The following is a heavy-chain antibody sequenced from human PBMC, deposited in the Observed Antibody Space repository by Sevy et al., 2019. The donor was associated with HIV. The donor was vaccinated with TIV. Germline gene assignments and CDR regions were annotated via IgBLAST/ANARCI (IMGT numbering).Heavy chain of an antibody. D-gene: IGHD6-13*01. CDR2: ISGSGGST. Sequence: GGSLRLSCAASGFTFSSYAMSWVRQAPGKGLEWVSAISGSGGSTYYADSVKGRFTISRDNSKNTVYLQMYSLRAEDTAVYYCAKQVPTNRIAAAGTGYFQHWGQGTLVTVSS. J-gene: IGHJ1*01. V-gene: IGHV3-23*01. CDR3: AKQVPTNRIAAAGTGYFQH. CDR1: GFTFSSYA.